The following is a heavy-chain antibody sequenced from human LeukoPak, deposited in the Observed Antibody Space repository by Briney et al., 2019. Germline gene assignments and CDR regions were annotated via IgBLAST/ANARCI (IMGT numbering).Heavy chain of an antibody. V-gene: IGHV1-2*02. Sequence: ASVKVSCKASGYTFTGYYMHWVRQAPGQGLEWMGWINPNSGGTNYAQKFQGRVTMTRGTSISTAYMELSRLRSDDTAVYYCARGGDNDLRFLEWLLDDYWGQGTLVTVSS. D-gene: IGHD3-3*01. CDR3: ARGGDNDLRFLEWLLDDY. J-gene: IGHJ4*02. CDR2: INPNSGGT. CDR1: GYTFTGYY.